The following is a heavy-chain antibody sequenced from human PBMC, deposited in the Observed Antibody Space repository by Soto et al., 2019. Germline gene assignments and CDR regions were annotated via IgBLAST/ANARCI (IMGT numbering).Heavy chain of an antibody. CDR3: ARDLKTGTTSAAPGY. V-gene: IGHV1-8*01. CDR1: GYSFNSYA. CDR2: MNPDSGNR. J-gene: IGHJ4*02. Sequence: ASVKVLCKSFGYSFNSYAINWVRQATGQGLEWMGWMNPDSGNRGYAQKLQGRVTMTTDTSTSTAYMELRSLRSDDTAVYYCARDLKTGTTSAAPGYWGQGTLVTVSS. D-gene: IGHD1-1*01.